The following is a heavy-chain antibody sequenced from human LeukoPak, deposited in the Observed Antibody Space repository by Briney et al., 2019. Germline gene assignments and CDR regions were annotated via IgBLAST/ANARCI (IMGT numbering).Heavy chain of an antibody. V-gene: IGHV3-23*01. CDR3: ARDSSGWSKNY. Sequence: GGSLRLSCAASGFSFNTDAMTWVRQAPGKGLQWVSAISGSGGDTYYDDSVKGRFTISRDNSKNMLYLQMNSLRAGGTAVYYCARDSSGWSKNYWGQGTLVTVAS. CDR2: ISGSGGDT. CDR1: GFSFNTDA. D-gene: IGHD6-19*01. J-gene: IGHJ4*02.